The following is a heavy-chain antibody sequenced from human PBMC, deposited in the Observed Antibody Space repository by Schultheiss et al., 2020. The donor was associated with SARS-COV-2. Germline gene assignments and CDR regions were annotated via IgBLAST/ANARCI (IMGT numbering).Heavy chain of an antibody. CDR2: IYHSGST. J-gene: IGHJ6*03. V-gene: IGHV4-59*04. CDR3: AMKGGGNYYDSSGYYPYYYYMDV. CDR1: GGSISSYY. Sequence: SETLSLTCSVSGGSISSYYWSWIRQPPGKGLEWIGYIYHSGSTYYNPSLKSRVTISVDTSKNQFSLKLSSVTAADTAVYYCAMKGGGNYYDSSGYYPYYYYMDVWGKGTTVTVSS. D-gene: IGHD3-22*01.